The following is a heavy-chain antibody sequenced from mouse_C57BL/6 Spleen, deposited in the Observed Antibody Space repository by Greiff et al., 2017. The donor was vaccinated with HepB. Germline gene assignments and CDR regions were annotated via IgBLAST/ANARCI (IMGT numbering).Heavy chain of an antibody. V-gene: IGHV2-2*01. Sequence: VKLVESGPGLVQPSQSLSITCTVSGFSLTSYGVHWVRQSPGKGLEWLGVIWSGGSTDYNAAFISRLSISKDNSKSQVFFKMNSLQADDTAIYYCASDAYYSNYGAYWGQGTLVTVSA. J-gene: IGHJ3*01. CDR3: ASDAYYSNYGAY. CDR2: IWSGGST. CDR1: GFSLTSYG. D-gene: IGHD2-5*01.